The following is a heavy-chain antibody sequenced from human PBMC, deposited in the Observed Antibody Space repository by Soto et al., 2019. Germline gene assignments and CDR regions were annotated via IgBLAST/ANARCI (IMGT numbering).Heavy chain of an antibody. V-gene: IGHV3-30*18. J-gene: IGHJ3*02. CDR3: GKAWGVATIKDAAFDI. CDR1: GFTFSSYG. Sequence: QVQLVESGGGVVQPGRSLRLSCAASGFTFSSYGMHWVRQAPGKGLEWVAVISYDGSNKYYADSVKGRFTISRDNSKNTPDLQMNRPRGEDTAVYYCGKAWGVATIKDAAFDIWGQGTMVTVSS. D-gene: IGHD5-12*01. CDR2: ISYDGSNK.